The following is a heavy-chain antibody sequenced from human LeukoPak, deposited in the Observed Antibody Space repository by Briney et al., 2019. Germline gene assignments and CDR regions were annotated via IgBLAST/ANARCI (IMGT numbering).Heavy chain of an antibody. V-gene: IGHV4-59*01. CDR1: GGSISSYY. CDR2: IYYSGST. D-gene: IGHD6-6*01. CDR3: ARGRRNYYYGMDV. J-gene: IGHJ6*02. Sequence: KPSETLSLTCTVSGGSISSYYWSWIRQPPGKGLEWIGYIYYSGSTNYNPSLKSRVTISVDTSKNQFSLKLSSVTAADTAVYYCARGRRNYYYGMDVWGQGTTVTVSS.